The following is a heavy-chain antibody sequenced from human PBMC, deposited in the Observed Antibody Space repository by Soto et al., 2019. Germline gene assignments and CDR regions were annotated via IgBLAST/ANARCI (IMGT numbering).Heavy chain of an antibody. CDR1: GYTFTGYY. D-gene: IGHD5-12*01. CDR3: ARDRKLADSGNYYYYGMDV. V-gene: IGHV1-2*02. J-gene: IGHJ6*02. CDR2: INPNSGGT. Sequence: ASVKVSCKASGYTFTGYYMHWVRQAPGQGLEWMGWINPNSGGTNYAQKFQGRVTMTRDTSISTAYMELSRLRSDDTAVYYCARDRKLADSGNYYYYGMDVWVQRTTVTVS.